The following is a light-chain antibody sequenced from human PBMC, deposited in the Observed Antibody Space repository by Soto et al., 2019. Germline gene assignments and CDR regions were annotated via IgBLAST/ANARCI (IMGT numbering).Light chain of an antibody. CDR2: DVS. Sequence: QSALTQPASVSGSPGQSITISCTGTSSDIGYNYVSWSQQHPGKAPKLIIYDVSSRPSGVSNRFSGSKSDNTASLTISGLQAEDEAIYYCGSYSSSSTPYVFGTGTKLTVL. CDR3: GSYSSSSTPYV. CDR1: SSDIGYNY. V-gene: IGLV2-14*03. J-gene: IGLJ1*01.